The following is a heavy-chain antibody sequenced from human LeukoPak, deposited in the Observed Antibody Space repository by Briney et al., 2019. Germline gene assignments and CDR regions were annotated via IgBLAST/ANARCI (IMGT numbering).Heavy chain of an antibody. CDR1: GFTFISYS. CDR3: LEDRWSYPPIDF. V-gene: IGHV3-21*01. J-gene: IGHJ4*02. D-gene: IGHD3-10*01. CDR2: ISSGSSYI. Sequence: PGGSLRLSCAASGFTFISYSMSWARQAPGKGLEWVSSISSGSSYIYYADSVNGRFTISRDNARNSLYLLMNSLRAEDTAIYYRLEDRWSYPPIDFLGQGTLVTVSS.